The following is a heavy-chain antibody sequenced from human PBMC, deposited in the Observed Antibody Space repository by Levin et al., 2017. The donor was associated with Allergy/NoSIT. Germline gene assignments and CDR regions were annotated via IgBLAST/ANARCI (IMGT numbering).Heavy chain of an antibody. CDR1: GVSISSGDYY. V-gene: IGHV4-30-4*01. J-gene: IGHJ4*02. CDR3: ARRIYGDYRWDH. CDR2: IYYSGST. Sequence: SETLSLTCSVSGVSISSGDYYWSWIRQPPGKGLEWIGYIYYSGSTSYNPSLKSRLSMSVDTSKNQLSLKLTSVTAADTAVYYCARRIYGDYRWDHWGQGTLVTVSS. D-gene: IGHD4-17*01.